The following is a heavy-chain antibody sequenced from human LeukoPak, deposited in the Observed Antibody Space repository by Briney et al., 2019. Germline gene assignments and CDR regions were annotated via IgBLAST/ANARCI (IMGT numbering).Heavy chain of an antibody. V-gene: IGHV5-51*01. CDR1: GYSFTNYW. J-gene: IGHJ4*02. Sequence: GESLKISCQGSGYSFTNYWIAWVRQMPGKGLEWMGIIYPGDSDTRVSPSFRGRVTMSADMSVSTAHLQLNNLKASDTAMYYCARARQSGSYAGFAHWGPGTLVTVSS. D-gene: IGHD3-16*01. CDR2: IYPGDSDT. CDR3: ARARQSGSYAGFAH.